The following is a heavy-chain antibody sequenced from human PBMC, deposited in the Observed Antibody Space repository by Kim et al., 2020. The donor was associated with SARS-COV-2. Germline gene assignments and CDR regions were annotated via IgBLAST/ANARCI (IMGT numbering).Heavy chain of an antibody. D-gene: IGHD3-10*01. Sequence: SETLSLTCAVYGGSFSGYHWSWIRQPPGKGLEWIGEINRSGSTNYNPSLKSRVTISVDTSKNQFSLKLSSVTAADTAVYYCARGVVRGGITLGYWGQGTL. J-gene: IGHJ4*02. CDR1: GGSFSGYH. CDR3: ARGVVRGGITLGY. CDR2: INRSGST. V-gene: IGHV4-34*01.